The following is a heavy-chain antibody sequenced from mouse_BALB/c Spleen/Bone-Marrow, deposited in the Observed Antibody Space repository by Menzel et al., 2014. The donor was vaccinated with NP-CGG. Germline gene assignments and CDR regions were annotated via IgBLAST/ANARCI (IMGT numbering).Heavy chain of an antibody. CDR2: INSNGGST. Sequence: EVKLMESGGGLVQPGGSLKLSCAASGFTFSSYGVSWVRQTPDKRLELVATINSNGGSTYYPDSVKGRFTISRDNAKNTLYLQMSSLKSEDTAMYYCARDGYYVFYAMDYWGQGTSVTVSS. CDR3: ARDGYYVFYAMDY. V-gene: IGHV5-6-3*01. D-gene: IGHD2-3*01. J-gene: IGHJ4*01. CDR1: GFTFSSYG.